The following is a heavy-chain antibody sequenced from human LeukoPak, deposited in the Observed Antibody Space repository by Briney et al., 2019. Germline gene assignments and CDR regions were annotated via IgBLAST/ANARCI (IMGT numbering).Heavy chain of an antibody. J-gene: IGHJ4*02. CDR3: ARDLGHKTPFFDY. Sequence: GGSLRLSCAASGFTFSSYSMHWVRQAPGKGLEWVAVIWYDGSNKYYADSVKGRFTISRDNSKNTLYLQMNSLRAEDTAVYYCARDLGHKTPFFDYWGQGTLVTVSS. V-gene: IGHV3-33*01. CDR2: IWYDGSNK. CDR1: GFTFSSYS.